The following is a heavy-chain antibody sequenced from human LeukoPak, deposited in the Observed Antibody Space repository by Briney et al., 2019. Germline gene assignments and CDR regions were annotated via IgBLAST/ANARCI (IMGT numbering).Heavy chain of an antibody. D-gene: IGHD3-22*01. J-gene: IGHJ4*02. V-gene: IGHV5-51*01. CDR1: GYSFTSYW. CDR3: ARVYYYDSSGYWRISLGHYFDY. CDR2: IYPGDSDT. Sequence: PGESLKISCKGSGYSFTSYWIGWVRQMPGKGLEWMGIIYPGDSDTRYSPSFQGQVTISADKSISTAYLQWSSLKASDTAMYYCARVYYYDSSGYWRISLGHYFDYWGRGTLVTVSS.